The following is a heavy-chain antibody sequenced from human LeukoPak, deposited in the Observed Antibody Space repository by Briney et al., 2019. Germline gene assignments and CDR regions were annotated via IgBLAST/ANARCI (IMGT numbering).Heavy chain of an antibody. CDR2: ISAYNGNT. D-gene: IGHD3-22*01. CDR1: GYTFTSYG. J-gene: IGHJ5*02. Sequence: ASVKVSCKASGYTFTSYGISWVRQAPGQGLEWMGWISAYNGNTNYAQKFQGRVTITADKSTSTAYMELSSLRSEDTAVYYCARAYDSSGENWFDPWGQGTLVTVSS. V-gene: IGHV1-18*01. CDR3: ARAYDSSGENWFDP.